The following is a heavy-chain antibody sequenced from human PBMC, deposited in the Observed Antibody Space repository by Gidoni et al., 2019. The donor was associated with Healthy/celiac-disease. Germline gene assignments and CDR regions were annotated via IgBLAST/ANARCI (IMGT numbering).Heavy chain of an antibody. D-gene: IGHD4-17*01. CDR1: GSTFSSYA. CDR2: IRGSGDGT. J-gene: IGHJ4*02. V-gene: IGHV3-23*01. Sequence: EVQLLESGGGLVQPWGSLRLSCAASGSTFSSYAMSWVRQAPGEGLGWVSAIRGSGDGTYYPDSVKGRFTISRDNSKNTLYLQMNSLRAEDTAVYYCAKGLGTDYGDYLLQGFDYWGQGTLVTVSS. CDR3: AKGLGTDYGDYLLQGFDY.